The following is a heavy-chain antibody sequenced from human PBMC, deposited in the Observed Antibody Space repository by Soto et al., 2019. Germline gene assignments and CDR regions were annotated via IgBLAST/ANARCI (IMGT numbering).Heavy chain of an antibody. V-gene: IGHV1-69*06. CDR1: GGTFSSYA. J-gene: IGHJ6*02. D-gene: IGHD4-4*01. CDR2: IIPIFGTA. CDR3: ARHAMTTVTHYYYYGMDV. Sequence: ASVNVSCKASGGTFSSYAISWVRQAPGQGLEWMGGIIPIFGTANYAQKFQGRVTITADKSTSTAYMELSSLKASDTAMYYCARHAMTTVTHYYYYGMDVWGQGTTVTVSS.